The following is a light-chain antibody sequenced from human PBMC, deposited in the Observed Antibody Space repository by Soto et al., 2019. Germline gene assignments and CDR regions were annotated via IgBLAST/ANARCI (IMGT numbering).Light chain of an antibody. CDR1: TGAVTSGHY. V-gene: IGLV7-46*01. CDR2: DTS. Sequence: QAVVTQEPSLNVSPGGTVTLTCGSSTGAVTSGHYPYWFQQKPGQAPRTLIYDTSNKHSWTPARFSGSLLGGKAALTLSGAQPEYEAEYYCLLSYSGARPFLGTGTKVTVL. CDR3: LLSYSGARPF. J-gene: IGLJ1*01.